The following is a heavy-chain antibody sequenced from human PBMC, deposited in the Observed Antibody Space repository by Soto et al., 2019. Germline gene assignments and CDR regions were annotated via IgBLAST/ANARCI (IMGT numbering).Heavy chain of an antibody. Sequence: ASVKVSCKASGYTFTSYGISWVRQAPGQGLEWMGWISAYNGNTNYAQKLQGRVTMTTDTSTSTAYMELRSLRSDDTAVYYCARDRFTMVRSYYPGDYWGQGTLVTVSS. CDR3: ARDRFTMVRSYYPGDY. D-gene: IGHD3-10*01. J-gene: IGHJ4*02. V-gene: IGHV1-18*01. CDR2: ISAYNGNT. CDR1: GYTFTSYG.